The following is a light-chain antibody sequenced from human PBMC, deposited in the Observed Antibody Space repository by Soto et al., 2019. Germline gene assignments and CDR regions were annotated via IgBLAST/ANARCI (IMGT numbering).Light chain of an antibody. CDR3: AAWDDSLNAYVV. CDR2: SNN. CDR1: SSNIGSNA. Sequence: QPVLTQPPSASGTPGQRVTISCSGSSSNIGSNAVNWYQQLPGTAPKLLIYSNNQRPSGVPDRFSGSQSGTSASLAISGLQSEDEADYYCAAWDDSLNAYVVFGGGTKLTVL. J-gene: IGLJ2*01. V-gene: IGLV1-44*01.